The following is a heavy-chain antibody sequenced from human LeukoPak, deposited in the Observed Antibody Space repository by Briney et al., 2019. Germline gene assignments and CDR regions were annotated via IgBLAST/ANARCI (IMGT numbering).Heavy chain of an antibody. D-gene: IGHD6-19*01. J-gene: IGHJ4*02. CDR2: IYYTGAT. CDR1: GGSISSHY. Sequence: PSQSLSLTCIVSGGSISSHYSGWIRQPPGKGREYIGNIYYTGATNSRPSLKSRVIISVDTSNNQFSLRLNSVTAADTAVYFCASYGYTSAWTRFDNWGQGILVTVSS. V-gene: IGHV4-59*08. CDR3: ASYGYTSAWTRFDN.